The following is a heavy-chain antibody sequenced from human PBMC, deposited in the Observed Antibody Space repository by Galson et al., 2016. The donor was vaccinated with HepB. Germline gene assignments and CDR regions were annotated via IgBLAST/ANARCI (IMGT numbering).Heavy chain of an antibody. CDR3: ARALWGSYNFLTGYSWFPRDP. CDR2: INAGNGDT. Sequence: SVKVSCKASGYTFTKYAIHWLRQAPGQRLEWMGWINAGNGDTKYSQKFQGRLTITNDTSASTAYMELSSLTSEDTAMYCCARALWGSYNFLTGYSWFPRDPWGQGTLVSVSS. D-gene: IGHD3-9*01. V-gene: IGHV1-3*01. J-gene: IGHJ5*02. CDR1: GYTFTKYA.